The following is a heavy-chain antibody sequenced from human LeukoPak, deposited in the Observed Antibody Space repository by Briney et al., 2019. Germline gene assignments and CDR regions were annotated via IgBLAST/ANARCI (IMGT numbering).Heavy chain of an antibody. Sequence: SETLSLTCTVSGGSISSYYWSWLRQPPGKGLEWIGYIYYSGSTNYNPSLKSRVTISVDTSKNQFSLKLSSVTAADTAVYYCARYIVVVAYFDYWGQGTLVTVSS. J-gene: IGHJ4*02. V-gene: IGHV4-59*08. CDR2: IYYSGST. D-gene: IGHD2-2*01. CDR3: ARYIVVVAYFDY. CDR1: GGSISSYY.